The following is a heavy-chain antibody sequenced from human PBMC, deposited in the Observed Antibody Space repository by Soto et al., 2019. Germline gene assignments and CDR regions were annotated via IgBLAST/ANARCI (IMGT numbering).Heavy chain of an antibody. CDR2: INHSGST. J-gene: IGHJ4*02. CDR1: GGSFSGYY. CDR3: ARGHYDFWSGYFATIDY. Sequence: SETLSLTCAVYGGSFSGYYWSWIRQPPGKGLEWIGEINHSGSTNYNPSLKSRVTISVDTSKNQFSLKLSSVTAADTAVYYCARGHYDFWSGYFATIDYWGQGTLVTVSS. V-gene: IGHV4-34*01. D-gene: IGHD3-3*01.